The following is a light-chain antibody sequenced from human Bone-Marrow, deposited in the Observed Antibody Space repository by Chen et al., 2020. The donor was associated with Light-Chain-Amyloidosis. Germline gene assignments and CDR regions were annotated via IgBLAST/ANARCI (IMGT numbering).Light chain of an antibody. CDR3: QSADSSGTYEVI. V-gene: IGLV3-25*03. CDR1: DLPTKY. CDR2: RDT. J-gene: IGLJ2*01. Sequence: SYELTQAPSGSVSAGQTARITCSGDDLPTKYAYWYQQKPGQAPVLVIHRDTERPSGISERFSGSSSGTTATLTISGVQAEDEADYHCQSADSSGTYEVIFGGGTKLTVL.